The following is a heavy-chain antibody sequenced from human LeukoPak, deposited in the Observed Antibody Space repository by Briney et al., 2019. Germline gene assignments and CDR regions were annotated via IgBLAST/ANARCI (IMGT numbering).Heavy chain of an antibody. D-gene: IGHD3-10*01. CDR3: ARRREWFGELPSD. CDR1: GGSISSSSYY. CDR2: INHSGST. Sequence: SETLSLTCTVSGGSISSSSYYWSWIRQPPGTGLEWIGEINHSGSTNYNPSLKSRVTISVDTSKNQFSLKLSSVTAADTAVYYCARRREWFGELPSDWGQGTLVTVSS. J-gene: IGHJ4*02. V-gene: IGHV4-39*07.